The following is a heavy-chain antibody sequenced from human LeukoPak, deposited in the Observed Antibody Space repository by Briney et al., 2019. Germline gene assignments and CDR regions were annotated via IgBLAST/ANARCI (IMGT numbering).Heavy chain of an antibody. CDR1: GGSFSGYF. CDR3: ARVDRGVILYYYYMDV. V-gene: IGHV4-34*01. CDR2: INHSGST. J-gene: IGHJ6*03. D-gene: IGHD3-10*01. Sequence: SETLSLTCAVYGGSFSGYFWSWIRQPPGKGLEWIGEINHSGSTNYNPSLKSRVTISVDTSKNQFSLKLNSVTAADTAVYYCARVDRGVILYYYYMDVWGKGTTVTVSS.